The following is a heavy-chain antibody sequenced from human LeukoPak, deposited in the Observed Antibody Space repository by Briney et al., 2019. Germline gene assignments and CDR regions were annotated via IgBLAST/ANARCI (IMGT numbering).Heavy chain of an antibody. J-gene: IGHJ4*02. CDR2: INPNSGGT. D-gene: IGHD2-2*01. CDR3: ARGGGYCSSTSCYPFDY. Sequence: ASVKVSCKASGYTFTGYYMHWVRQAPGQGLEWMGWINPNSGGTNYAQKFQGRVTMTRDTSISTAYMELSRLRSDDMAVYYCARGGGYCSSTSCYPFDYWGQGTLVTVSS. CDR1: GYTFTGYY. V-gene: IGHV1-2*02.